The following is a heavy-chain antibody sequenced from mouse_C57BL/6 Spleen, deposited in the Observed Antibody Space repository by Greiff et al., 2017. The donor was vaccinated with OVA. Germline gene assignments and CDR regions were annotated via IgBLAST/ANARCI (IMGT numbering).Heavy chain of an antibody. J-gene: IGHJ2*01. Sequence: VKLQQSVAELVRPGASVKLSCTASGYTIKNNYMHWVKQRPEQGLEWIGRIDPAHGNTKYTSKFQGKATLTADTSSTTAYLQLSSLTSEDTAIYYCARGGRDCDYWGQGTTLTVSS. D-gene: IGHD3-3*01. CDR1: GYTIKNNY. CDR3: ARGGRDCDY. CDR2: IDPAHGNT. V-gene: IGHV14-3*01.